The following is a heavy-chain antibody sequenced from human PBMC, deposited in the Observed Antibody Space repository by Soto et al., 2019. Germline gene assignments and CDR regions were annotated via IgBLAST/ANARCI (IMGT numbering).Heavy chain of an antibody. CDR1: GFPFSSFG. V-gene: IGHV3-30*18. CDR3: AEDRSLYYDSLTSLGRAYYSGLDG. J-gene: IGHJ6*02. D-gene: IGHD3-9*01. CDR2: ISYDGSNK. Sequence: GGSLRLSCAASGFPFSSFGMHWVRQAPGEGLEWVAVISYDGSNKYYADSVKGRFTINRDNSKNTLYLQMNSLRAGDTAVYYCAEDRSLYYDSLTSLGRAYYSGLDGWGQGTTVTVSS.